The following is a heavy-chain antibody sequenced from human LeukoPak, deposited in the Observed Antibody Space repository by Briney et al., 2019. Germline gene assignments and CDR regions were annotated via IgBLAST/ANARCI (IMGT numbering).Heavy chain of an antibody. V-gene: IGHV3-23*01. Sequence: GGSLRLSCAASGFTFSSYAMSWVRQAPGKGLEWVSAISGSGGSTYCADSVKGRFTISRDNSKNTLYLQMNSLRAEDTAVYYCAKDAPIAVAGFSTFDYWGQGTLVTVSS. CDR3: AKDAPIAVAGFSTFDY. J-gene: IGHJ4*02. CDR2: ISGSGGST. D-gene: IGHD6-19*01. CDR1: GFTFSSYA.